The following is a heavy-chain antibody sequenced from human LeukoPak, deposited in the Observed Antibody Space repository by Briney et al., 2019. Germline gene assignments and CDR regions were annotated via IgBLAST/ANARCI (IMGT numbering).Heavy chain of an antibody. J-gene: IGHJ4*02. CDR1: GFTFSDYY. V-gene: IGHV3-11*04. CDR3: ARDEYYYDSSGYPPDY. CDR2: ISSSGSTI. Sequence: PGGFLRLSCAASGFTFSDYYMSWIRQAPGKGLEWVSYISSSGSTIYYADSVKGRFTISRDNAKNSLYLQMNSLRAEDTAVYYCARDEYYYDSSGYPPDYWGQGTLVTVSS. D-gene: IGHD3-22*01.